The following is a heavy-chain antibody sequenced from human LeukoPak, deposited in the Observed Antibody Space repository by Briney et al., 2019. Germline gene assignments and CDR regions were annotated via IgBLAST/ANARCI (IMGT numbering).Heavy chain of an antibody. CDR3: ARAYPDTIFGVVRYYYMDV. J-gene: IGHJ6*03. CDR2: INNVRSHI. D-gene: IGHD3-3*01. V-gene: IGHV3-21*01. Sequence: GGSLRLSCAASGFTFSTSAMNWVRQAPGKGLEWVSSINNVRSHIYYADSVKGRFTISRDNAKNSLYLQMNSLRAEDTAVYYCARAYPDTIFGVVRYYYMDVWGKGTTVTVSS. CDR1: GFTFSTSA.